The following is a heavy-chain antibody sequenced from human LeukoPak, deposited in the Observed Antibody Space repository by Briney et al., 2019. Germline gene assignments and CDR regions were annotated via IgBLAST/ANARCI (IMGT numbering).Heavy chain of an antibody. J-gene: IGHJ4*02. CDR2: MNPNSGNT. V-gene: IGHV1-8*01. CDR3: ARGPYCSGGSCYSGFDY. D-gene: IGHD2-15*01. Sequence: ASVKVSYKASGYTFTSYDINWVRQATGQGLEWMGWMNPNSGNTGYAQKFQGRVTMTRNTSISTAYMELSSLRSEDTAVYYCARGPYCSGGSCYSGFDYWGQGTLVTVSS. CDR1: GYTFTSYD.